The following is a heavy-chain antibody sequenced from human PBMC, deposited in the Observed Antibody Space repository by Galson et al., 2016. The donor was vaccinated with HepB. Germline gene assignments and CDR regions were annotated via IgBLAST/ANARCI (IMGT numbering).Heavy chain of an antibody. J-gene: IGHJ6*02. CDR3: ARGRSFRFWNYYYGMDV. CDR1: GGSFSGYY. Sequence: SETLSLTCAVYGGSFSGYYWSWIRQPPGKGLEWIGEINHSGSTKYNPSLKSRVTISVDTSKNQFSLKLSSVTAADTAVYYCARGRSFRFWNYYYGMDVWGQGTTVTVSS. D-gene: IGHD3-3*01. CDR2: INHSGST. V-gene: IGHV4-34*01.